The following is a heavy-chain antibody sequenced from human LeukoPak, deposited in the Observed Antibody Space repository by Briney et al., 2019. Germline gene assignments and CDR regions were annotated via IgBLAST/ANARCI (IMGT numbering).Heavy chain of an antibody. CDR3: ARDKDGSGSYYMSGFDY. J-gene: IGHJ4*02. CDR2: INWNSGST. CDR1: GFTFDDYG. Sequence: GGSRRLSXAASGFTFDDYGMSWVRQAPGKGLEWLSGINWNSGSTCYADSVKGRFTISRDNAKNSLYLQMNSLRAEDTALYYCARDKDGSGSYYMSGFDYWGQGTLVTVSS. D-gene: IGHD3-10*01. V-gene: IGHV3-20*04.